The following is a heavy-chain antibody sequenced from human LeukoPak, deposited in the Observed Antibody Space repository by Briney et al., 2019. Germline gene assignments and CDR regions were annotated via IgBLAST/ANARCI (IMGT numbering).Heavy chain of an antibody. CDR1: GGSISSYY. CDR2: INHSGST. V-gene: IGHV4-34*01. D-gene: IGHD2-8*01. Sequence: SETLSLTCTVSGGSISSYYWSWIRQPPGKGLEWIGEINHSGSTNYNPSLKSRVTISGDTSKNQFSLKLSSVTAADTAVYYCARVYGPVDYWGQGTLVTVSS. J-gene: IGHJ4*02. CDR3: ARVYGPVDY.